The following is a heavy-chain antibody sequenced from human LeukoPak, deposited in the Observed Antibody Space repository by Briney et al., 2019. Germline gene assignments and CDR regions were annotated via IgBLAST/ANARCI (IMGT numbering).Heavy chain of an antibody. J-gene: IGHJ4*02. V-gene: IGHV3-74*01. CDR1: GFTFNIFW. Sequence: GGSLTLSCAVSGFTFNIFWMHWVRQAPGRGRVWVSLINADGSSTSYADSVKGRFTISRDNAKNTLYLQMNSLRAEDTAVYYCARDKGYDVDYWGQGTLVTVSS. D-gene: IGHD5-12*01. CDR3: ARDKGYDVDY. CDR2: INADGSST.